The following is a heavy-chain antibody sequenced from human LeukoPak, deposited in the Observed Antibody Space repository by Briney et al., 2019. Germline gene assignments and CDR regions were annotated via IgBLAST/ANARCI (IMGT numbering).Heavy chain of an antibody. Sequence: GGSLRLSCAASEFTFSSYDMKWVRQAPGKGLEWVSSISSYSSYIYYADSVKGRFTISRDNAKNSLYLQMNSLRAEDTAVYYCARDRSNGDYAFDYWGQGALVTVSS. CDR1: EFTFSSYD. V-gene: IGHV3-21*01. D-gene: IGHD4-17*01. CDR2: ISSYSSYI. CDR3: ARDRSNGDYAFDY. J-gene: IGHJ4*02.